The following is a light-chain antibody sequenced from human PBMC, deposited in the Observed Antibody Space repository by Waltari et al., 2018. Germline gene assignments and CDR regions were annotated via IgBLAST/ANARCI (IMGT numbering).Light chain of an antibody. CDR1: QDISNY. J-gene: IGKJ4*01. Sequence: DIQMTQSPSSLSASVRHRVPITCQASQDISNYLNWYQQKPGKAPKLLIYDASNLETGVPSRFSGSGSGTDFTFTISSLQPEDIATYYCQQYDNLPLTFGGGTKVEIK. V-gene: IGKV1-33*01. CDR3: QQYDNLPLT. CDR2: DAS.